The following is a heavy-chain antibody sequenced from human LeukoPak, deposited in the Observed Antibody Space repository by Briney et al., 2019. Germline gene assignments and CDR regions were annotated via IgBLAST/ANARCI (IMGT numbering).Heavy chain of an antibody. CDR1: GGSISPYY. CDR3: ARDLGYSGFDWAP. Sequence: SETLSLTCTVSGGSISPYYWSWIRQPPGEGLEWIGYIFYSGSTNYNPSLKSRVTMSLDTSKNQFSLNLTSVTAADAAVYYCARDLGYSGFDWAPWGQGTLVTVSS. D-gene: IGHD5-12*01. J-gene: IGHJ5*02. CDR2: IFYSGST. V-gene: IGHV4-59*12.